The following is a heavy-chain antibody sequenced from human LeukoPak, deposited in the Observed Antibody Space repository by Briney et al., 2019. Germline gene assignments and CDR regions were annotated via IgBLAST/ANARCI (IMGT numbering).Heavy chain of an antibody. V-gene: IGHV4-39*07. CDR1: GGSISSSPYY. J-gene: IGHJ6*03. Sequence: SETLSLTCTVSGGSISSSPYYWGWIRQPPGKGLEWIGSIYYSGTTHYNPSLESRVTISVDTSKNQFSLKLSSVTAADTAVYYCARVGLSYYYYYMDVWGKGTTVTISS. CDR3: ARVGLSYYYYYMDV. CDR2: IYYSGTT.